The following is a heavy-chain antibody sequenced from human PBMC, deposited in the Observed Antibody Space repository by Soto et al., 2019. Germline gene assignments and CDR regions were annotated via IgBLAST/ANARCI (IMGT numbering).Heavy chain of an antibody. J-gene: IGHJ6*02. CDR2: ISSSSSTI. V-gene: IGHV3-48*01. Sequence: EVQLVESGGGLVQPGGSLRLSCAASGFTFSSYSMNWVRQAPGKGLEWVSYISSSSSTIYYADSVKGRFTISRDNAKNSXYXXMNSLRAEDTAVYYCARVSCSSTSCYAHYYYGMDVWGQGTTVTVSS. D-gene: IGHD2-2*01. CDR1: GFTFSSYS. CDR3: ARVSCSSTSCYAHYYYGMDV.